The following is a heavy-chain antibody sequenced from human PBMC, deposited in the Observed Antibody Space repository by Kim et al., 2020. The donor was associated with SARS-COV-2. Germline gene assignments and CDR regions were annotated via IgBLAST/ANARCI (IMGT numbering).Heavy chain of an antibody. V-gene: IGHV4-39*07. Sequence: TPSLKSRVTISVDTSKNQFSLKLSSVTAADTAVYYCARDSYDSSGYYYGYWGQGTLVTVSS. D-gene: IGHD3-22*01. J-gene: IGHJ4*02. CDR3: ARDSYDSSGYYYGY.